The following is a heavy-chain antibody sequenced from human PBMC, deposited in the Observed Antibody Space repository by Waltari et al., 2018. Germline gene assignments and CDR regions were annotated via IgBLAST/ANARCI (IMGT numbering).Heavy chain of an antibody. D-gene: IGHD3-3*01. CDR2: ISPSGTTI. J-gene: IGHJ6*02. V-gene: IGHV3-48*03. CDR1: GFNFSNYE. Sequence: EVQLVESGGGLVEPGGSLRLSCAASGFNFSNYEINWVRQAPGKGLEWGSYISPSGTTIHYADSVEGRFTISRDNAKNSLYLQMNSLRAEDTAVYYCARIGVDFWSGHYYYYYDMDVWGQGTTVTVSS. CDR3: ARIGVDFWSGHYYYYYDMDV.